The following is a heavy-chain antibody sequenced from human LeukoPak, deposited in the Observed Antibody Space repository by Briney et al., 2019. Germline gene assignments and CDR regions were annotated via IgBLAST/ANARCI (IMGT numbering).Heavy chain of an antibody. CDR3: ARDQFSGYDSSGSPFDY. Sequence: GGSLRLSCAASGFTFSSYWMSWVRQAPGKGLEWVANIKQDGSEKYYVDSMKGRFTISRDNAKNSLYLQMNSLRAEDTAVYYCARDQFSGYDSSGSPFDYWGQGTLVTVSS. J-gene: IGHJ4*02. D-gene: IGHD3-22*01. CDR2: IKQDGSEK. V-gene: IGHV3-7*01. CDR1: GFTFSSYW.